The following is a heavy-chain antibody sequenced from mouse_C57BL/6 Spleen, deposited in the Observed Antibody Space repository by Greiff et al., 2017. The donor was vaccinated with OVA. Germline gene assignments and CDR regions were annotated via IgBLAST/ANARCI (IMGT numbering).Heavy chain of an antibody. Sequence: QVTLKESGPGILQSSQTLSLTCSFSGFSLSTSGMGVSWIRQPSGKGLEWLAHIYWDDDKRYNPSLKSRPTISKDTSRNQVFLKITSVDTADTATYYCARPIYYGNFAMDYWGQGTSVTVSS. D-gene: IGHD2-1*01. CDR2: IYWDDDK. J-gene: IGHJ4*01. V-gene: IGHV8-12*01. CDR3: ARPIYYGNFAMDY. CDR1: GFSLSTSGMG.